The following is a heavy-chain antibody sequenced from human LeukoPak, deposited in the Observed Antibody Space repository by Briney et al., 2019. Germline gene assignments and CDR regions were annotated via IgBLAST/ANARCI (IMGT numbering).Heavy chain of an antibody. V-gene: IGHV3-48*03. Sequence: GGSLRLSCAASGFTLSSYEMNWVRQAPGKGLEWIAYISSSGSVIFYADSVKGRFTLSRDNVKNSLHLQMNSLRAEDTAVYYCARDWLRLGYWGQGTLVTVYS. CDR2: ISSSGSVI. CDR3: ARDWLRLGY. D-gene: IGHD5-12*01. CDR1: GFTLSSYE. J-gene: IGHJ4*02.